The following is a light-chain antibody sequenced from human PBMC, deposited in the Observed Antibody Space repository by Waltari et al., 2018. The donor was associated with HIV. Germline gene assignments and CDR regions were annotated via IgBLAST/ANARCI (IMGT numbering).Light chain of an antibody. Sequence: QSELTHPPSASGTPGQRVTISCSGTNYSIRTNHANSYQHPPGTAPKLLIFNTNQRPSGVPDRFSGSKSGTSASLAISGLQSEDEADYFCAVWDDSLNGLWVFGGGTKVTVL. J-gene: IGLJ3*02. CDR1: NYSIRTNH. CDR3: AVWDDSLNGLWV. V-gene: IGLV1-44*01. CDR2: NTN.